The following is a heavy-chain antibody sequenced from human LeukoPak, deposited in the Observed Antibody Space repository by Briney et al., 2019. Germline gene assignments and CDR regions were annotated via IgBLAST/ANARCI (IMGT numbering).Heavy chain of an antibody. J-gene: IGHJ4*02. CDR2: ISGSGGST. D-gene: IGHD6-6*01. CDR1: GFTFSSYA. V-gene: IGHV3-23*01. CDR3: ASQYSIHRQFDY. Sequence: GGSLRLSCAASGFTFSSYAMSWVRQAPGKGLEWVSAISGSGGSTYYADSVKGRFTISRDNSKNTLYLQMNSLRAEDTAVYYCASQYSIHRQFDYWGQGTLVTVSS.